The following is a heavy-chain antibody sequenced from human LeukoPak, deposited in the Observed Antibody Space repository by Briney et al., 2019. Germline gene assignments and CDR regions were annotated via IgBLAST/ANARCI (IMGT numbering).Heavy chain of an antibody. V-gene: IGHV4-34*01. CDR1: GGSFSGYY. J-gene: IGHJ4*02. Sequence: SETLSLTCAVYGGSFSGYYWSWIPQPPGKGLEWIGEINHSGSTNYNPSLKSRITISVDTSKNQFSLKLSSVTAADTAVYYCARGGGGSYYFDYWGQGTLVTVSS. CDR3: ARGGGGSYYFDY. CDR2: INHSGST. D-gene: IGHD1-26*01.